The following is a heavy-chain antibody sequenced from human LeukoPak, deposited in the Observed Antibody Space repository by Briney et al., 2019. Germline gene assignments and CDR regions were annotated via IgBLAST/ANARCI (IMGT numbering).Heavy chain of an antibody. CDR1: GGSFSGYY. J-gene: IGHJ4*02. D-gene: IGHD3-22*01. CDR3: ARDYYDSSGYYRGGYYFDY. V-gene: IGHV3-7*01. CDR2: IKQDGSEK. Sequence: ETLSLTCAVYGGSFSGYYWSWVRQAPGKGLEWVANIKQDGSEKYYVDSVKGRFTISRDNAKNSLYLQMNSLRAEDTAVYYCARDYYDSSGYYRGGYYFDYWGQGTLVTVSS.